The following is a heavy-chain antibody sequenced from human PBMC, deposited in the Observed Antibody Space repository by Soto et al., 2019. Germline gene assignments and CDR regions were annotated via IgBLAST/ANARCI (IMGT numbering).Heavy chain of an antibody. CDR3: ARDNLAFQGAFDL. CDR2: IYYSGST. Sequence: PSETLSLTCTVSGGSVSSGSYYWSWIRQPPGKGLEWIGYIYYSGSTNYNPSLKSRFTISRDNPNNLLFLQMDNLRPEDTAVYYCARDNLAFQGAFDLWGQGTLVTVSS. CDR1: GGSVSSGSYY. V-gene: IGHV4-61*01. D-gene: IGHD3-16*01. J-gene: IGHJ4*02.